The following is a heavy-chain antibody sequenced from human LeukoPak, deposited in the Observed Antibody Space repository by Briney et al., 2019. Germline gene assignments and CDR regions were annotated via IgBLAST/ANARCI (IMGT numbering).Heavy chain of an antibody. V-gene: IGHV3-23*01. CDR3: AKDLQWLDKTYFDY. CDR2: VSGSGGST. Sequence: PGGSLRLSCAASGFTFSSYAMSWVRQAPGKGLEWVSAVSGSGGSTYYADSVKGRFTISRDNSKNTLYLQMNSLRAEDTAVYYCAKDLQWLDKTYFDYWGQGTLVTVSS. D-gene: IGHD6-19*01. J-gene: IGHJ4*02. CDR1: GFTFSSYA.